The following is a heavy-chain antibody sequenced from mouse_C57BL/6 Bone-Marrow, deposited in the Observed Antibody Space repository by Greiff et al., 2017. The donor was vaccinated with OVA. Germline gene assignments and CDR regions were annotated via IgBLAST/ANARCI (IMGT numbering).Heavy chain of an antibody. D-gene: IGHD1-1*01. CDR2: IHPSDSDT. V-gene: IGHV1-74*01. CDR1: GYTFTSYW. CDR3: ARYYDGSSLAWFAY. Sequence: QVQLQQPGAELVKPGASVKVSCKASGYTFTSYWMHWVKQRPGQGLEWIGRIHPSDSDTNYNQKFKGKATLTVDKSSSTAYMQLSSLTSEDSAVYYWARYYDGSSLAWFAYWGQGTLVTVSA. J-gene: IGHJ3*01.